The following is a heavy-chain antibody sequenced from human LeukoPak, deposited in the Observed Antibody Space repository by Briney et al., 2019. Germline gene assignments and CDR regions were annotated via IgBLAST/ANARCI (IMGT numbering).Heavy chain of an antibody. CDR1: GFTFSDYY. CDR2: ISSSGSTI. Sequence: GGSLRLSCAASGFTFSDYYMSWIRQAPGKGLEWVSYISSSGSTIYYADSVKGRFTISRDNAKNSLYLQMNSLRAEDTAVYYCRLSGYRGITVAGTKAPCDYWGQGTLVTVSS. CDR3: RLSGYRGITVAGTKAPCDY. J-gene: IGHJ4*02. D-gene: IGHD6-19*01. V-gene: IGHV3-11*01.